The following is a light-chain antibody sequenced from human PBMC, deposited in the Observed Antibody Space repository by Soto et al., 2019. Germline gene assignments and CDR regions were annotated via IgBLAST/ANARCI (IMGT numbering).Light chain of an antibody. CDR3: AAWDDSLNGPV. CDR2: SNN. J-gene: IGLJ2*01. Sequence: QAVVTQPPSASGTPGQRVTISCSGSRSNIGSHTVNWYQQLPGTAPKLLIYSNNQWPSGVPVRFSGSKSGTSASLAVSGLQSEDEADYYCAAWDDSLNGPVFGGGTKLTVL. V-gene: IGLV1-44*01. CDR1: RSNIGSHT.